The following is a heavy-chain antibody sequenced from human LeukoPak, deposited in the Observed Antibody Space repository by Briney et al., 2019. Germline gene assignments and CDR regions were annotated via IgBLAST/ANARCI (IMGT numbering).Heavy chain of an antibody. J-gene: IGHJ4*02. Sequence: GGSLRLSCAASGFTFSTYYMAWVRQAPGKGLEWVANIKQDGSEKYYGGSVKGRFTISRDNAKNSLYLQMNSLRAEDTAVYYCASGPQSDYWGQGTLVTVSS. CDR1: GFTFSTYY. V-gene: IGHV3-7*02. CDR3: ASGPQSDY. CDR2: IKQDGSEK.